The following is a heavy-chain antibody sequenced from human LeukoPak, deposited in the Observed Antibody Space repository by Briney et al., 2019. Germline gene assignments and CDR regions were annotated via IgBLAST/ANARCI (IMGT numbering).Heavy chain of an antibody. CDR1: GFSFSNYY. J-gene: IGHJ4*02. V-gene: IGHV3-7*03. CDR3: ARRAGAYSHPYDY. CDR2: IKQDGTQE. Sequence: PGGSLRLSCAASGFSFSNYYMSWVRQAPGKGLEWVANIKQDGTQEYYVDSVKGRFTVSRDNAKNSLYLQMNSLRAEDTAVYYCARRAGAYSHPYDYWGQGTLVTVSS. D-gene: IGHD4/OR15-4a*01.